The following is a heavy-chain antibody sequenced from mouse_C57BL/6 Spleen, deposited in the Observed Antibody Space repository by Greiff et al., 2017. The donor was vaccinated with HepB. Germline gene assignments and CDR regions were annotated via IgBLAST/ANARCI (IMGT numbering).Heavy chain of an antibody. CDR3: ARGYYDYDDGRYFDD. Sequence: VQLQQSGPELVKPGDSVKISCKASGYSFTGYFMNWVMQSHGKSLEWIGRINPYNGDTFYNQKFKGKATLTVDKSSSTAHMGLRSLTSEDSAVYYCARGYYDYDDGRYFDDWGQGTTLTVSS. J-gene: IGHJ2*01. D-gene: IGHD2-4*01. V-gene: IGHV1-20*01. CDR1: GYSFTGYF. CDR2: INPYNGDT.